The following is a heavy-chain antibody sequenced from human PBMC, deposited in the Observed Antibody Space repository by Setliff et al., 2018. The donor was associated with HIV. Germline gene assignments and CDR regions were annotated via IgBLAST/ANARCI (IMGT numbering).Heavy chain of an antibody. V-gene: IGHV4-38-2*02. J-gene: IGHJ3*02. CDR3: ARESLTLGELSSNPDASDI. CDR2: FYETGYT. CDR1: GDFISSDYY. D-gene: IGHD3-16*02. Sequence: SETLSLTCTVPGDFISSDYYGGWIRQSPGKGLEWIGSFYETGYTYDNPSLKSRVIISLDTSKNHLSLNLRSVTAADTAVYYCARESLTLGELSSNPDASDIWGQGTLVTVSS.